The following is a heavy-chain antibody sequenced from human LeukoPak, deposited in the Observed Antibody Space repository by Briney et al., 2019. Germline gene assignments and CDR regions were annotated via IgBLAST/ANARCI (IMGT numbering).Heavy chain of an antibody. CDR1: GDSISSYY. V-gene: IGHV4-59*01. CDR2: LYYNGGT. J-gene: IGHJ4*02. Sequence: PSETLSLTCTVSGDSISSYYLSWIRQPPGKGLEGLGYLYYNGGTNYNPSLKSRGTISIDTSKNQFSLKLSSVAAADTAVYYCARVGSSSFDYWGQGTLVTVSS. CDR3: ARVGSSSFDY. D-gene: IGHD6-6*01.